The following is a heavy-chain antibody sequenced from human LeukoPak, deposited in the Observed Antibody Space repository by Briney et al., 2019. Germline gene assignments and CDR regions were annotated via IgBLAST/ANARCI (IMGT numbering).Heavy chain of an antibody. J-gene: IGHJ4*02. CDR1: GFTFSSYW. D-gene: IGHD2-15*01. Sequence: GGSLRLSCAASGFTFSSYWMSWVRQAPGKGLEWVANIKQDGSEKYYVDSVKGRFTISRDNAKDSLYLQMNSLRAEDTAVYYCARDRDIVVVVAATGSYFDYWGQGTLVTVSS. V-gene: IGHV3-7*03. CDR3: ARDRDIVVVVAATGSYFDY. CDR2: IKQDGSEK.